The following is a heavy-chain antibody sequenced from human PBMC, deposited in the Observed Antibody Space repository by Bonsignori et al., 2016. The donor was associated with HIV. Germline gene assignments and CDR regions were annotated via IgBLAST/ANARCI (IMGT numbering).Heavy chain of an antibody. Sequence: VRQAPGKGLEWVSSISSSSSYIYYADSVKGRFTISRDNAKNSLYLQMNSLRAEDTAVYYCARDLGGVVNTFDYWGQGTLVTVSS. CDR2: ISSSSSYI. CDR3: ARDLGGVVNTFDY. V-gene: IGHV3-21*01. J-gene: IGHJ4*02. D-gene: IGHD3-16*01.